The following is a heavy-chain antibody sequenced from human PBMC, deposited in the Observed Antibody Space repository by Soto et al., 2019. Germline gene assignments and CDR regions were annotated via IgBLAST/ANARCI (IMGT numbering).Heavy chain of an antibody. V-gene: IGHV4-30-2*06. D-gene: IGHD5-12*01. J-gene: IGHJ4*02. CDR1: GASISYGGFS. Sequence: KPSETLSLTCTVSGASISYGGFSWSWIRQSPGKGLEWIGYISHLESTYFHPSFKSRLTMSIDRTRNQFSLKLSSVTAADMAVYYCARGGGYDSFDYWGQGVLVTGS. CDR2: ISHLEST. CDR3: ARGGGYDSFDY.